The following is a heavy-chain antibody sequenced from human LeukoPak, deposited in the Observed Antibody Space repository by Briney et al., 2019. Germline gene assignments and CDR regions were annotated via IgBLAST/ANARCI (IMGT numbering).Heavy chain of an antibody. CDR1: GGSYSGYY. V-gene: IGHV4-34*01. CDR2: INHSGST. D-gene: IGHD3-9*01. Sequence: SETLSLTCAVYGGSYSGYYWSWLRQPPGKGLEWIGEINHSGSTNYNPSLKSRVTISVDTSKNLFSLKLSSMTAADTAVYYCARGYDILTGYGRYYYYGMDVWGQGTTVTVSS. CDR3: ARGYDILTGYGRYYYYGMDV. J-gene: IGHJ6*02.